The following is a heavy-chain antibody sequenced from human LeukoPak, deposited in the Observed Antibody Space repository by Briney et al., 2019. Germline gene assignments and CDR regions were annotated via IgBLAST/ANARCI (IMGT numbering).Heavy chain of an antibody. D-gene: IGHD6-19*01. Sequence: SSETLSLTCTVSGGSVSSGSYYWSWIRQPPGKGLEWIGYIYYSGSTNYNPSLKSRVTISVDTSKNQFSLKLSSVTAADTAVYYCARGGAVARRAFDIWGQGTMVTVSS. CDR2: IYYSGST. CDR1: GGSVSSGSYY. CDR3: ARGGAVARRAFDI. V-gene: IGHV4-61*01. J-gene: IGHJ3*02.